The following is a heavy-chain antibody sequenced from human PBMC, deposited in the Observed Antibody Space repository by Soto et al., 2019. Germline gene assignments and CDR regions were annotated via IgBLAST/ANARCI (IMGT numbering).Heavy chain of an antibody. CDR1: GYAISNGYY. V-gene: IGHV4-38-2*01. CDR3: ARNISTYFDS. Sequence: SETLSLTSCVSGYAISNGYYCGGIRQAPGKGLEWIGSVYYSGITHYEPSLRGRIAISVDTLKNQFSLRLTSVTAADTAMYFCARNISTYFDSWGQGIPVTVSS. CDR2: VYYSGIT. D-gene: IGHD3-9*01. J-gene: IGHJ4*02.